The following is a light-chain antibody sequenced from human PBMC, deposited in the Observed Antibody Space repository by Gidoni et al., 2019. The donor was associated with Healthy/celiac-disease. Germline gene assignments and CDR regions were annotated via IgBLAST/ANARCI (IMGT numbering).Light chain of an antibody. Sequence: EIVLTQSPATLSLSPGERATLSCRASQSVSSYVAWYQQKPYQAPRLHLYYASNWATGIPARFSGGGSGTGFTLTISSLEPEGFAVYYCQQRSSWPPVTFGQGTQLEIK. CDR3: QQRSSWPPVT. CDR2: YAS. V-gene: IGKV3-11*01. J-gene: IGKJ5*01. CDR1: QSVSSY.